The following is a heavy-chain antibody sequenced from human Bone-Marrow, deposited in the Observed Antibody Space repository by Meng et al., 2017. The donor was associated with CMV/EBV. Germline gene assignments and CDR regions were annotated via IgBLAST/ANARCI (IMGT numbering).Heavy chain of an antibody. CDR3: ARDLKDTYYDILTGYSYYYGMDV. V-gene: IGHV3-7*01. J-gene: IGHJ6*02. CDR2: IKQDGSEK. Sequence: GESLKISCATSGFIFNNYWMSWVRQAPGKGLEWVANIKQDGSEKYYVDSVKGRFTISRDNAKNSLYLQMNSLRAEDTAVYYCARDLKDTYYDILTGYSYYYGMDVCGQGTTVTFSS. D-gene: IGHD3-9*01. CDR1: GFIFNNYW.